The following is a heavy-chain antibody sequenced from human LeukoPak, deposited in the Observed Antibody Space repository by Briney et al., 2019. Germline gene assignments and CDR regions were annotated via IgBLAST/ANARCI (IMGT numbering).Heavy chain of an antibody. J-gene: IGHJ4*02. CDR3: ARDTDHYDSSGYPHSPFDY. V-gene: IGHV3-66*01. CDR1: GFTVSSNY. D-gene: IGHD3-22*01. Sequence: GGSLRLSCAAPGFTVSSNYMSWVRQAPGKGLEWVSVIYSGGSTYYADSVKGRFTISRDNSKNTLYLQMNSLRAEDTAVYYGARDTDHYDSSGYPHSPFDYWGQGTLVTVSS. CDR2: IYSGGST.